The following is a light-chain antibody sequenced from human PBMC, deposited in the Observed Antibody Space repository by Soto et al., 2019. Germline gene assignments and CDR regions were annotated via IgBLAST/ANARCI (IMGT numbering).Light chain of an antibody. J-gene: IGKJ1*01. CDR3: QQYDSSPWT. CDR1: QSVSSRY. CDR2: DTS. Sequence: IVWTQSPGTLSLSPGERATLSCRASQSVSSRYLAWYKQTPGQAPRLLVYDTSYRATGVPDRFSGSGSGTEFTLTISRLEPEDSEVYYCQQYDSSPWTFGQGTKVDI. V-gene: IGKV3-20*01.